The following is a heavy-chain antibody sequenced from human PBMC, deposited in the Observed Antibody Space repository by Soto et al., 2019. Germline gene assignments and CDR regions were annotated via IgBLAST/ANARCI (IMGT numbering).Heavy chain of an antibody. CDR2: ISAYNGNT. CDR1: VYTFTSYG. D-gene: IGHD1-26*01. V-gene: IGHV1-18*01. J-gene: IGHJ1*01. CDR3: AGSIRGAIGSLQQ. Sequence: QVQLVQSGAEVKKPGASVKVSCNASVYTFTSYGISWVRQAPGQAREWMGWISAYNGNTNYAPKFQGRVTMTQDTSTRTAYMEAGRLRSDDTAVYFLAGSIRGAIGSLQQLGHGTLVHVSA.